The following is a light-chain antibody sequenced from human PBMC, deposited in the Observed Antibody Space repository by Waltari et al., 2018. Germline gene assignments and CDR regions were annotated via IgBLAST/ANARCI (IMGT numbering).Light chain of an antibody. CDR1: QSLLYSSNNKNS. CDR3: QQYYTTPLT. J-gene: IGKJ1*01. CDR2: WGA. Sequence: DIVMTQSPDSLAVSLGERATINCKSSQSLLYSSNNKNSLTWYQQKPGQPPKLLLSWGATRGAGVPDRFSGSGYGTDFTLTISSLQAEDVAVYYCQQYYTTPLTFGQGTKVEIK. V-gene: IGKV4-1*01.